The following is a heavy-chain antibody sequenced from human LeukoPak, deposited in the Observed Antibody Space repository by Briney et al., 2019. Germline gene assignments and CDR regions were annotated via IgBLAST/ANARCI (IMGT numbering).Heavy chain of an antibody. CDR3: ARRVASANDAFDI. D-gene: IGHD6-13*01. Sequence: PGGSLRLSCAASGFTFSSYEMNWVRQAPGKGLQWVSYISSSGSTIYYADSVKGRFTISRDNAKNSLYLQMNSLGAEDTAVYYCARRVASANDAFDIWGQGTMVTVSS. CDR2: ISSSGSTI. J-gene: IGHJ3*02. V-gene: IGHV3-48*03. CDR1: GFTFSSYE.